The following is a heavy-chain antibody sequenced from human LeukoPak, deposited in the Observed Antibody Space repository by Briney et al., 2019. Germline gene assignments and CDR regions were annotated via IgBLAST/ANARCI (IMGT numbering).Heavy chain of an antibody. D-gene: IGHD2-8*01. CDR2: ISYDGRR. CDR1: GASIRSSAGYR. CDR3: ARLHPNGPDEY. Sequence: SEPLPLTCAVSGASIRSSAGYRWGWIRQPPGKGLEWIGQISYDGRREYNPSLRSRVTISLDTSKNQFSLKMTSVTAADAAVFYCARLHPNGPDEYWGRGTLVTVSS. V-gene: IGHV4-39*07. J-gene: IGHJ4*02.